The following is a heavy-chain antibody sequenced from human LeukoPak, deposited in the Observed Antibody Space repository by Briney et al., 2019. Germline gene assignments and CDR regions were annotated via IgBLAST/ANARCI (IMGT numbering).Heavy chain of an antibody. J-gene: IGHJ4*02. CDR3: ARDSDDYGDLGDFDY. V-gene: IGHV1-18*01. CDR2: ISAYNGNT. D-gene: IGHD4-17*01. CDR1: GYTFTSYG. Sequence: ASVKVSCNASGYTFTSYGISWVRQAPGQGLEWMGWISAYNGNTNYAQKLQGRVTMTTDTSTSTAYMELRSLRSDDTAVYYCARDSDDYGDLGDFDYWGQGTLVTVSS.